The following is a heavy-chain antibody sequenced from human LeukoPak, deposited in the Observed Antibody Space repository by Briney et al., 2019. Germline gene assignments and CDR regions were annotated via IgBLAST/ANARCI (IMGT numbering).Heavy chain of an antibody. Sequence: PGGSLRLSCAASGFTVNCDYMTWVRQAPGKGLEWVSLISSGGTTYYADSVRGRVTISRDNSKNTLYLRMNSLRPEDTAVYYCASPIFRGSYYESRPFDVWGPGTMVTVSS. CDR1: GFTVNCDY. D-gene: IGHD1-26*01. V-gene: IGHV3-66*02. CDR2: ISSGGTT. J-gene: IGHJ3*01. CDR3: ASPIFRGSYYESRPFDV.